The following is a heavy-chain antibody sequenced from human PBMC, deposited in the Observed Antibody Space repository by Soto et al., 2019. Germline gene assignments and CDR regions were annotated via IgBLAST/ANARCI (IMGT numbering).Heavy chain of an antibody. V-gene: IGHV3-48*04. CDR1: GFTFSTYS. CDR2: ISSSSSTI. D-gene: IGHD5-18*01. Sequence: GGSLRLSCAASGFTFSTYSMNWVRQAPGKGLEWVSYISSSSSTIFYTDSVKGRFTTSRDNAKNSLYLQMNSLRPEDTALYYCVRSKGGYSYGTPFDYWGQGTLVTVSS. J-gene: IGHJ4*02. CDR3: VRSKGGYSYGTPFDY.